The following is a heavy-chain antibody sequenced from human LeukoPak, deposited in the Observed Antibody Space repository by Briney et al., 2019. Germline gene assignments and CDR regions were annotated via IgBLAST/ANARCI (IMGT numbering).Heavy chain of an antibody. CDR1: GFTFSSYA. J-gene: IGHJ5*02. D-gene: IGHD1-7*01. CDR2: ISGSGGST. V-gene: IGHV3-23*01. CDR3: AKSITGATVVDWFDP. Sequence: GGSLRLSCSASGFTFSSYAMSWVRQAPGKGLEWVSAISGSGGSTYYADSVKGRFTISRDNSKNTLYLQMNSLRAEDTGVYYCAKSITGATVVDWFDPWGQGTLVTVSS.